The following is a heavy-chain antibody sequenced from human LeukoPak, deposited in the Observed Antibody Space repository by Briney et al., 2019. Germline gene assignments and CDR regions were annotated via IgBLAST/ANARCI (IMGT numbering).Heavy chain of an antibody. D-gene: IGHD3-3*01. CDR3: ARDFITIFGEEDGFDP. Sequence: SETLSLTCAVYGGSFSGYYWSWIRQPPGKGLDWIGEINHSGSTNYNPSLKSRVTMSVDTSKNQFSLKLSSVTAADTAVYYCARDFITIFGEEDGFDPWGQGTLVTVSS. V-gene: IGHV4-34*01. CDR2: INHSGST. CDR1: GGSFSGYY. J-gene: IGHJ5*02.